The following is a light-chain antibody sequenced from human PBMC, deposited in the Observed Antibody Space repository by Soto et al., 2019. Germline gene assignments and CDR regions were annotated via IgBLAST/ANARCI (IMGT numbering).Light chain of an antibody. V-gene: IGKV1-39*01. J-gene: IGKJ1*01. CDR2: AAS. Sequence: DIQMTQSPSSLSASVGDRVTITCRASQSISSYLNWYQQKPGKAPKLLIYAASSLQSGVPSSFSRSGSGTDFTLTISTLQPEDFATYYCQQSYSTLRTFGQGTKVEIK. CDR3: QQSYSTLRT. CDR1: QSISSY.